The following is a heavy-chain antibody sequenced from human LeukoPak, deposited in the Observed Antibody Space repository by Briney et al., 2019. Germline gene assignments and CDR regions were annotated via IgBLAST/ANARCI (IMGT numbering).Heavy chain of an antibody. J-gene: IGHJ4*02. CDR3: AKHPGGIAARSDFGY. CDR2: ISGSVGST. CDR1: GFTFSSYA. V-gene: IGHV3-23*01. D-gene: IGHD6-6*01. Sequence: GPSLRLSCAASGFTFSSYAMSWVSQAPGEGLEWVSAISGSVGSTYYADSVKGRFTISRDNYKNTLYLQMTSLRAEDTAVYYCAKHPGGIAARSDFGYWGQGTLVTVSS.